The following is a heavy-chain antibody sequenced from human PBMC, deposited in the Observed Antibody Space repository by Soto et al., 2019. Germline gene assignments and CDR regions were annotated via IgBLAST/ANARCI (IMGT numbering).Heavy chain of an antibody. CDR2: IIPIFGTA. J-gene: IGHJ3*02. V-gene: IGHV1-69*13. CDR1: GGTFSSYA. D-gene: IGHD5-18*01. CDR3: ARNIGGYSYGPLPHPAFDI. Sequence: SVKVSCKASGGTFSSYAISWVRQAPGQGLEWMGGIIPIFGTANYAQKFQGRVTITADESTSTAYMELSSLRSEDTAVYYCARNIGGYSYGPLPHPAFDIWGQGTMVTVSS.